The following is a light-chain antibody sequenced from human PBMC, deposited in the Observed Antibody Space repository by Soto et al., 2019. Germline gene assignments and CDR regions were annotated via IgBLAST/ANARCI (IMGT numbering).Light chain of an antibody. CDR3: FSYTTSSTLV. CDR2: EVS. J-gene: IGLJ3*02. V-gene: IGLV2-14*01. Sequence: QSALTQPASVSGTPGQSITISCTGTSSDVGGYNYVSWYQQHPAKAPKLMIYEVSNRPSGVSHRFSGSNSGNTASLTISGLQADYEADYYCFSYTTSSTLVFGGGTKVTVL. CDR1: SSDVGGYNY.